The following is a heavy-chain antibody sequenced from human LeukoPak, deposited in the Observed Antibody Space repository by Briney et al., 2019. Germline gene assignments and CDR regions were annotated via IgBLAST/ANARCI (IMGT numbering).Heavy chain of an antibody. D-gene: IGHD6-19*01. V-gene: IGHV3-48*03. CDR3: ARAPIAVAGLDY. CDR1: GFTFSTYA. CDR2: ISSSGSTI. J-gene: IGHJ4*02. Sequence: PGGSLRLSCAASGFTFSTYAMNWVRQAPGKGLEWVSYISSSGSTIYYADSVKGRFTISRDNAKNSLYLQMNSLRAEDTAVYYCARAPIAVAGLDYWGQGTLVTVSS.